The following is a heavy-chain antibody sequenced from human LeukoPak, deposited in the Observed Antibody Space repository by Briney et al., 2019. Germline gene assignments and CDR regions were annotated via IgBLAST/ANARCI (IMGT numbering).Heavy chain of an antibody. CDR3: ARGRITMVRIPPNFYYYMDV. D-gene: IGHD3-10*01. CDR1: GFTFSDHY. V-gene: IGHV3-72*01. CDR2: TRNKANSYTT. J-gene: IGHJ6*03. Sequence: GGSLRLSCAASGFTFSDHYMNWVRQAPGKGLEWVGRTRNKANSYTTEYAASVKGRFTISRDESKNSLYLQMNSLKTEDTAVYYCARGRITMVRIPPNFYYYMDVWGKGTTVTISS.